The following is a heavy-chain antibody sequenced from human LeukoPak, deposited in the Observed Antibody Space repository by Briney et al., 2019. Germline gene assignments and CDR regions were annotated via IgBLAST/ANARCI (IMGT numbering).Heavy chain of an antibody. CDR2: ISYDGSSK. CDR1: GFTFSSYG. V-gene: IGHV3-30*18. J-gene: IGHJ6*03. Sequence: GGSLRLSCTASGFTFSSYGMHWVRQAPGKGLEWVAVISYDGSSKDYADSVKGRFTISRDNSKNTLYLQMNSLTVEDTAVYYCAKAADQYYYSYFYYMDVWGKGTTVTVSS. D-gene: IGHD2/OR15-2a*01. CDR3: AKAADQYYYSYFYYMDV.